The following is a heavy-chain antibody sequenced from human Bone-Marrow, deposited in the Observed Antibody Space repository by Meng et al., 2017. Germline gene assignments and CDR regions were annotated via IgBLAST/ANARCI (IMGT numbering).Heavy chain of an antibody. V-gene: IGHV4-61*01. CDR2: IYYTGTT. D-gene: IGHD5-18*01. CDR3: ARTPGYSYGQIDS. Sequence: QVELQEAGLGLVRPSETLSLTCTVSGGSVYSGSYYWSWIRQPPGKGLEWIGYIYYTGTTKYNPSLKSRVTISVDTSKNQFSLNLSSVTAADTALYYCARTPGYSYGQIDSWGQGTLVTVSS. J-gene: IGHJ4*02. CDR1: GGSVYSGSYY.